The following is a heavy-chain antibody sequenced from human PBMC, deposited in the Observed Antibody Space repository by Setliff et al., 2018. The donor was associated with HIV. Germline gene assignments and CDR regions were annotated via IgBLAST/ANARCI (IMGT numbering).Heavy chain of an antibody. J-gene: IGHJ4*02. Sequence: GASVKVSCKASGYTFTSYGMSWVRQAPGQGLEWMGWISAYNGNTHYAQKLQGRVTMTTDTSTSTAYMELRSLRSDDTAVYYCARDYYGSGSYFILDYWGPGTLVTV. CDR1: GYTFTSYG. CDR3: ARDYYGSGSYFILDY. CDR2: ISAYNGNT. D-gene: IGHD3-10*01. V-gene: IGHV1-18*01.